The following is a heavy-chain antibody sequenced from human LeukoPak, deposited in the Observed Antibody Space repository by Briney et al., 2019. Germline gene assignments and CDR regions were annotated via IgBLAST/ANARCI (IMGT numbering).Heavy chain of an antibody. Sequence: ASVKVSCKASGGTFSSYAISWVRQAPGQGLEWMGGIIPIFGTANYAQKFQGRVTITTDESTSTAYMELSSLRSEDTAVYYCARDFEPDTAMVHAFDNWGQGTMVTVSS. V-gene: IGHV1-69*05. CDR1: GGTFSSYA. CDR2: IIPIFGTA. J-gene: IGHJ3*02. D-gene: IGHD5-18*01. CDR3: ARDFEPDTAMVHAFDN.